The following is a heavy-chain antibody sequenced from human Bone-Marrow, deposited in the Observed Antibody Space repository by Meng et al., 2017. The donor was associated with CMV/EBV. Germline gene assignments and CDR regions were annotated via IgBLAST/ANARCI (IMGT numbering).Heavy chain of an antibody. V-gene: IGHV4-34*01. CDR1: GGSFSGYY. Sequence: GSLRLSCAVYGGSFSGYYWSWIRQPPGKGLEWIGEINHSGSTNCNPSLKSRVTISVDTSKNQFSLKLSSVTAADTAVYYCARAIGYCSSTSCYYYWFDPWGQGTLVTVSS. D-gene: IGHD2-2*01. J-gene: IGHJ5*02. CDR2: INHSGST. CDR3: ARAIGYCSSTSCYYYWFDP.